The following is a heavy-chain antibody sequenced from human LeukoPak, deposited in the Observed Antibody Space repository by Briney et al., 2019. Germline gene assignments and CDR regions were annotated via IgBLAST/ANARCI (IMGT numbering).Heavy chain of an antibody. CDR1: GYTFTSCG. Sequence: ASVKVSCKASGYTFTSCGISWVRQAPGQGLEWMGWISAYNGNTNYAQKLQGRVTMTTDTSTSTAYMELRSLRSDDTAVYYCARLGYCSGGSCYGDAFDIWGQGTMVTVSS. J-gene: IGHJ3*02. CDR2: ISAYNGNT. V-gene: IGHV1-18*01. CDR3: ARLGYCSGGSCYGDAFDI. D-gene: IGHD2-15*01.